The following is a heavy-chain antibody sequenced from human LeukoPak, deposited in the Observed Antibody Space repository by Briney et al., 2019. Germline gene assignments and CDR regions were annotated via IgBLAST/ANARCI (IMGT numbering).Heavy chain of an antibody. CDR2: IYYSGST. CDR1: GGSISSGGYY. D-gene: IGHD5-24*01. CDR3: ARVGRWLQLFDY. Sequence: PSETLSLTCTVSGGSISSGGYYWSWIRQHPGKGLEWIGYIYYSGSTYYNPSLKSRVTISVDTSKNQFSLKLSSVTAADTAMYCCARVGRWLQLFDYWGQGTLVTVSS. V-gene: IGHV4-31*03. J-gene: IGHJ4*02.